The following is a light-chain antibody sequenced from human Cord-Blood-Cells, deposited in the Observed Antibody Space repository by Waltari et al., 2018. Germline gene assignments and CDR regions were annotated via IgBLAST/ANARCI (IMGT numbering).Light chain of an antibody. CDR1: SGINVGTYR. J-gene: IGLJ3*02. V-gene: IGLV5-45*02. CDR2: YKPDSDK. Sequence: QAVLTQPSSLSASPGASASLTCTLRSGINVGTYRIYWYQQKPGSPPQYLLSYKPDSDKQQGSGVPSRFSGSKDASANAGILLISGLQSEDEADYYCMIWHSSAWVFGGGTKLTVL. CDR3: MIWHSSAWV.